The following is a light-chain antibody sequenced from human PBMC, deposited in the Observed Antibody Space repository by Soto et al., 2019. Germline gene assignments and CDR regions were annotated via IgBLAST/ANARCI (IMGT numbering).Light chain of an antibody. V-gene: IGKV3-20*01. CDR1: QSVSSSY. J-gene: IGKJ3*01. CDR2: GAF. Sequence: EIVLTQSPGTLSLSPGDRATLSCRASQSVSSSYLAWYQQKPGQAPRLLIYGAFNRATGIPDRFSGSGSGTDFTLTFSRLEPEDFAVYYCQQYGDSPATFGPGTKVDIK. CDR3: QQYGDSPAT.